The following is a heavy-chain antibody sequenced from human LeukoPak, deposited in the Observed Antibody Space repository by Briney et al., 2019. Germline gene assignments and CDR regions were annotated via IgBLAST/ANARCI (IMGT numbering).Heavy chain of an antibody. J-gene: IGHJ4*02. CDR2: IYYSGST. Sequence: SETLSLTCTVSGGSISSYYWSWIRQPPGKGLEWIGYIYYSGSTNYNPSLKSRVTISVDTSKNQFSLKLSSVTAADTAVYYCARRRGYSGYDIIDYWGQGTPVTVSS. V-gene: IGHV4-59*08. D-gene: IGHD5-12*01. CDR1: GGSISSYY. CDR3: ARRRGYSGYDIIDY.